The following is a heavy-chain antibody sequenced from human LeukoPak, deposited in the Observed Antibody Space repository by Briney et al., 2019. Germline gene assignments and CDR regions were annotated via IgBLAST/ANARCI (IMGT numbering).Heavy chain of an antibody. Sequence: ASVKVSCKASGYTFIGYYMHWVRQAPGQGLEWMGRINPNSGGTNYAQKFQGRVTMTRDTSISTAYMELSRLRSDDTAVYYCARDGGMVRGSHGPWGQGTLVTVSS. CDR3: ARDGGMVRGSHGP. D-gene: IGHD3-10*01. CDR1: GYTFIGYY. CDR2: INPNSGGT. J-gene: IGHJ5*02. V-gene: IGHV1-2*06.